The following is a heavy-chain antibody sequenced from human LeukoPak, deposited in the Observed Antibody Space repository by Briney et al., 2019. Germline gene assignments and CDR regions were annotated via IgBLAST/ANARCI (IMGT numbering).Heavy chain of an antibody. J-gene: IGHJ6*03. CDR1: GFTLSTYW. CDR3: ARATEGYTYGYRVYYYYYMDV. D-gene: IGHD5-18*01. V-gene: IGHV3-7*01. CDR2: IKEDGSEK. Sequence: GGSLRLSCTASGFTLSTYWMSWVRQAPGKGREWVANIKEDGSEKYYVDSVKGRFTISRDNAKNSLYLQMNSLRAEDTAVYYCARATEGYTYGYRVYYYYYMDVWGKGTTVTVSS.